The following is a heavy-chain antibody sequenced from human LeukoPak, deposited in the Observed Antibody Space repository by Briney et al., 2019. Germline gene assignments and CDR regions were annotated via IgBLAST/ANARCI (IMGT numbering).Heavy chain of an antibody. Sequence: PGGSLRLSCAASGFTFSNYAMTWVRQAPGKGLEWVSAISSSGGYTYYADSVKGRFTISRDNSKNTLYLQVNSLRAEDTAIYYCAKTKVPNYYGSGSYVDYWGQGTLVTVSS. CDR1: GFTFSNYA. CDR2: ISSSGGYT. CDR3: AKTKVPNYYGSGSYVDY. J-gene: IGHJ4*02. D-gene: IGHD3-10*01. V-gene: IGHV3-23*01.